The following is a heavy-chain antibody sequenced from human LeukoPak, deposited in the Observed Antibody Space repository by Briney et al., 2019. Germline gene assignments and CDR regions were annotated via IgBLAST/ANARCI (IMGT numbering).Heavy chain of an antibody. J-gene: IGHJ5*02. D-gene: IGHD1-26*01. Sequence: SETLSLTCTVSGGSISSGDYYWSWIRQPPGKGLEWIAYTYYTGNTYYNPSLKSRVTISVDMSKNQFSLKLSSVTAADTAMYYCARVGLYSGSYYWFDPWGQGTLVTVSS. V-gene: IGHV4-30-4*08. CDR1: GGSISSGDYY. CDR2: TYYTGNT. CDR3: ARVGLYSGSYYWFDP.